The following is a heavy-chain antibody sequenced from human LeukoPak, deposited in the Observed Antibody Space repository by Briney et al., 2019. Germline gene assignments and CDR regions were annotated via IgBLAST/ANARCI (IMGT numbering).Heavy chain of an antibody. J-gene: IGHJ5*02. V-gene: IGHV1-2*02. Sequence: VKVSCKASGYTFTGYYMHWVRQAPGHGLEWMGWINPNSGGTYYAQKFQGRVTMTRDTSISTAYMELSRLRSDDTAVYYCARDRQQLVRRGYWFDPWGQGTLVTVSS. CDR3: ARDRQQLVRRGYWFDP. CDR1: GYTFTGYY. D-gene: IGHD6-13*01. CDR2: INPNSGGT.